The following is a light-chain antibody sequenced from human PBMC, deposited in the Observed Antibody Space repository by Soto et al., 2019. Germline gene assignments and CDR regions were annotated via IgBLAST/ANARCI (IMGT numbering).Light chain of an antibody. CDR3: CSYTSTSTYV. J-gene: IGLJ1*01. V-gene: IGLV2-14*01. CDR2: EVT. CDR1: SSDVGAYDY. Sequence: QSVLTQPASVSGSPGQSITISCTGTSSDVGAYDYVSWYQHHPGKAPKLMISEVTNRPSGVSNRFSGSKSGNTASLTISGLQAEDEAEYYCCSYTSTSTYVFGTGTKVTVL.